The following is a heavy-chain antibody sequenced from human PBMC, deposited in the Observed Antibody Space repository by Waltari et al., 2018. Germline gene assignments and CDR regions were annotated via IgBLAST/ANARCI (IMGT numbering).Heavy chain of an antibody. Sequence: EVQLVESGGGLVQPGGSLRLSCAASGFTFSSYSMNWVRQAPGKGLEWVSYISSSSSTIDYADSVKGRFTISRDNAKNSLYLQMNSLRAEDTAVYYCARGEGEYSSSSGYWGQGTLVTVSS. D-gene: IGHD6-6*01. V-gene: IGHV3-48*01. CDR3: ARGEGEYSSSSGY. CDR1: GFTFSSYS. J-gene: IGHJ4*02. CDR2: ISSSSSTI.